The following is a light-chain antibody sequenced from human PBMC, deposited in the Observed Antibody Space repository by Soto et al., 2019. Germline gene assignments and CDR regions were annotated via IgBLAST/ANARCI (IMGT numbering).Light chain of an antibody. CDR3: SSYAGSNNLRV. CDR2: EVT. J-gene: IGLJ3*02. V-gene: IGLV2-8*01. Sequence: QSALTQPPSASGSPGQSVTISCTGTSSDVVDYKSVSWYQHHPGKAPKLMIYEVTTRPSGFPDRFSGSTSGNTASLTVSGLEAEDEADYYCSSYAGSNNLRVFGGGTKLTVL. CDR1: SSDVVDYKS.